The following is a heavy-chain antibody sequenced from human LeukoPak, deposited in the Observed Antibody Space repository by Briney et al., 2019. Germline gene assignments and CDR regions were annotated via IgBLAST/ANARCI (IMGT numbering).Heavy chain of an antibody. J-gene: IGHJ5*02. Sequence: GGSLRLSCAASGFTFSSYGMHWVCQAPGKGLEWVTFIRYDGSNKYYTDSVKGRFTISRDNAKNSLYLQMNSLRAEDTAVYYCAREGGSGWYSGWFDPWGQGTLVTVSS. CDR2: IRYDGSNK. CDR1: GFTFSSYG. D-gene: IGHD6-19*01. V-gene: IGHV3-30*02. CDR3: AREGGSGWYSGWFDP.